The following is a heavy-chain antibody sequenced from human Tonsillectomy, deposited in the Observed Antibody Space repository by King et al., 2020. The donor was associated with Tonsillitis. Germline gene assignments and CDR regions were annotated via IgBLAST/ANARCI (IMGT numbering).Heavy chain of an antibody. CDR1: GFSLSTSGVG. Sequence: TLKESGPTLVKPTQTLTLTCTFSGFSLSTSGVGVGWIRQPPGKALEWLALIYWDDDKRYSPSLKSRLTITKDTSKNQVVLAMTNMDPVDTATYYCALLTAAEYFQHWGQGTLVTVSS. V-gene: IGHV2-5*02. CDR2: IYWDDDK. J-gene: IGHJ1*01. CDR3: ALLTAAEYFQH. D-gene: IGHD3-9*01.